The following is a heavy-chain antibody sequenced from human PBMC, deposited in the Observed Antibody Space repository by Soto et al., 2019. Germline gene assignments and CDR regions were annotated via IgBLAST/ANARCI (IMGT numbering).Heavy chain of an antibody. CDR1: GGSVSDKTYY. CDR2: VYYSGTT. CDR3: ARTTAVPNTLRSRYFFDY. Sequence: PSETLSLTCSVSGGSVSDKTYYWSWIRQPPGKRLEWIGYVYYSGTTNYNPSLKSRVPISVDLSKNRFSLRLSSVTTADTALYYCARTTAVPNTLRSRYFFDYWGQGTLVTVSS. D-gene: IGHD4-17*01. V-gene: IGHV4-61*01. J-gene: IGHJ4*02.